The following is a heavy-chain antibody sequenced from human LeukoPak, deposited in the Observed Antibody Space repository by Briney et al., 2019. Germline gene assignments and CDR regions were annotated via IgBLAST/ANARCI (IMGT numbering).Heavy chain of an antibody. CDR3: AKDRPTMVRGVPWLDP. D-gene: IGHD3-10*01. CDR2: ISGSGGST. J-gene: IGHJ5*02. Sequence: GGSLRLSCAASGFTFSSYAMSWVRQAPGKGLEWVSAISGSGGSTYYADSVKGRFTISRDNSKNTLYLQMNSLRAEDTAVYYCAKDRPTMVRGVPWLDPWGQGTLVTASS. CDR1: GFTFSSYA. V-gene: IGHV3-23*01.